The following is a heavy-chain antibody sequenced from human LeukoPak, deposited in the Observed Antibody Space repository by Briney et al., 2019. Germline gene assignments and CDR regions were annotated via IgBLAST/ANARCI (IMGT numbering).Heavy chain of an antibody. Sequence: SETLSLTCTVSGGSISSGDYYWSWIRQHPGKGLEWIGYIYYSGSTYYNPSLKSRVTISVDTSKNQFSLKLSSVTAADTAVYYCARDHIVVVPGLGESSYYYYYYGMDVWGKGTTVTVSS. CDR1: GGSISSGDYY. J-gene: IGHJ6*04. V-gene: IGHV4-30-4*01. CDR2: IYYSGST. CDR3: ARDHIVVVPGLGESSYYYYYYGMDV. D-gene: IGHD2-2*01.